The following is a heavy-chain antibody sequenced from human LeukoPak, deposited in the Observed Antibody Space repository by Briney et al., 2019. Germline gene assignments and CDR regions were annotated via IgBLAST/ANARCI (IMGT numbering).Heavy chain of an antibody. CDR2: INPSGGST. CDR3: ARDDSSGPQVY. V-gene: IGHV1-46*01. Sequence: ASVKVSCKASGYTFTSYYMHWVRQAPGQGLEWMGIINPSGGSTTYAQKFQGRVTMTSDTSTRTVYLELSSLRSEGTAVYYCARDDSSGPQVYWGQGTLVIVSS. CDR1: GYTFTSYY. D-gene: IGHD3-22*01. J-gene: IGHJ4*02.